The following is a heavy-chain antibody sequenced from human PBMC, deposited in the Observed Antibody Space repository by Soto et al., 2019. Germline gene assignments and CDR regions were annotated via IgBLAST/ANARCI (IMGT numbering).Heavy chain of an antibody. J-gene: IGHJ4*02. CDR1: GFTFSSYG. CDR3: AKERVSAWIIAAAHFDY. V-gene: IGHV3-30*18. Sequence: QVQLVESGGGVVQPGRSLRLSCAASGFTFSSYGMHWVRQAPGKGLEWVAVISYDGSNKYYADSVKGRFTISRDKSKNTLYLQMNSLRAEDTAVYYCAKERVSAWIIAAAHFDYWGQGTLVTVSS. D-gene: IGHD6-13*01. CDR2: ISYDGSNK.